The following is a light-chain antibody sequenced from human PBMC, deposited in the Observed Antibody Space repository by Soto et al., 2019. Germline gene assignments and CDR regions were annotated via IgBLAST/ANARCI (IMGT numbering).Light chain of an antibody. CDR1: QSVSSY. J-gene: IGKJ3*01. CDR2: DAS. V-gene: IGKV3-11*01. CDR3: QQRSNWPPV. Sequence: IGLTQSPGTLSVSAGERATLSCRASQSVSSYLAWYQQKPGQAPRLLIYDASNRATGIPARFSGSGSGTDFTLTISSLEPEDFAVYYCQQRSNWPPVFGPGTKVDI.